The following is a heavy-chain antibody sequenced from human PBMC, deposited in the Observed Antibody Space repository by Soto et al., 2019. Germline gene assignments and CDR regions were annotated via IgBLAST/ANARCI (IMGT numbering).Heavy chain of an antibody. CDR3: AVYSSSWYGYYYGMDV. CDR1: GGTFSSYA. D-gene: IGHD6-13*01. J-gene: IGHJ6*02. Sequence: SVKVSCKASGGTFSSYAISWVRQAPGQGLEWMGGIIPIFGTANYAQKFQGRVKITADKSTSTAYMELSSLRSEDTAVYYCAVYSSSWYGYYYGMDVWGQGTTVTVSS. CDR2: IIPIFGTA. V-gene: IGHV1-69*06.